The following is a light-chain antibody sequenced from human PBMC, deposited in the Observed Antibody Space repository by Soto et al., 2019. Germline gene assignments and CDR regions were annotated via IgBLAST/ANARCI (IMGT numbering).Light chain of an antibody. V-gene: IGKV1-39*01. CDR1: QSTSSY. J-gene: IGKJ4*01. CDR2: AAS. Sequence: DIQMTQSPSSLSASVGDRVTITCRASQSTSSYLNWYQQKPGKAPKLLIYAASSLQSGVPSRFSGSGSGTDFTLTISSXQPEDFATYYCQQSYSTPLTFGGGTKVDIK. CDR3: QQSYSTPLT.